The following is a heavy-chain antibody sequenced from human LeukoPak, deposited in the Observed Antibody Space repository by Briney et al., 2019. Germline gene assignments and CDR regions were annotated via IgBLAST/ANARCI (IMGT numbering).Heavy chain of an antibody. CDR2: ISSSSSYI. D-gene: IGHD3-3*01. V-gene: IGHV3-21*01. CDR3: ARHFGGVFWSPGRFDP. Sequence: GGSLRLSCAASGFTFSSYSMNWVRQAPGKGLEWVSSISSSSSYIYYADSVKGRFTISRDNAKNSLYLQMNSLRAEDTAVYYCARHFGGVFWSPGRFDPWGQGTLVTVSS. CDR1: GFTFSSYS. J-gene: IGHJ5*02.